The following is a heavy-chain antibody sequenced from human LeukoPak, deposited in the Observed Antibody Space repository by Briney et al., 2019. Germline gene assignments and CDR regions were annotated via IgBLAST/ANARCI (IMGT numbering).Heavy chain of an antibody. CDR2: ISYDGSNK. Sequence: GGSLRLSCAASGFTFSSYAMHWVRQAPGKGLEWVAVISYDGSNKYYADSVKGRFTISRDNSKNTLYLQMNSLRAEDTAVHYCARVSGELLDAFDIWGQGTMVTVSS. J-gene: IGHJ3*02. V-gene: IGHV3-30-3*01. D-gene: IGHD1-26*01. CDR1: GFTFSSYA. CDR3: ARVSGELLDAFDI.